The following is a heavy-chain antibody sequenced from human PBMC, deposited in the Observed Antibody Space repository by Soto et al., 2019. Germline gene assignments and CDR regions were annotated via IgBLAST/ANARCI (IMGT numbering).Heavy chain of an antibody. CDR1: GYTFTGYY. V-gene: IGHV1-2*04. J-gene: IGHJ5*02. Sequence: GASVKVSCKASGYTFTGYYMHWVRQAPGQGLEWMGWINPNSGGTNYAQKFQGWVTMTRDTSISTAYMELSRLRSDDTAVYYCARARLPFGDSSGYYYDWFDPWGQGTLVTVSS. CDR2: INPNSGGT. CDR3: ARARLPFGDSSGYYYDWFDP. D-gene: IGHD3-22*01.